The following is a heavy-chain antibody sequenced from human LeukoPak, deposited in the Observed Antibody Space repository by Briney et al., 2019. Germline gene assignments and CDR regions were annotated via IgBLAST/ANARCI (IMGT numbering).Heavy chain of an antibody. V-gene: IGHV1-8*01. CDR3: ARGCWYSSSWYFYYYYMDV. CDR1: GYTFTSYV. CDR2: MNPNSGNT. Sequence: ASVKVSCKASGYTFTSYVINWVRQATGQGREGMGWMNPNSGNTGYAQNFQGRVTMTRNTSIRTAYMELSSLRSEDTAVYYCARGCWYSSSWYFYYYYMDVWGKGTTVTVSS. D-gene: IGHD6-13*01. J-gene: IGHJ6*03.